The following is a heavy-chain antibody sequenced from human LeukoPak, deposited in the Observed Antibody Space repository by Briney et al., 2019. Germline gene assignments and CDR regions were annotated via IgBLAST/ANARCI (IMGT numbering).Heavy chain of an antibody. CDR2: IYYRGRT. Sequence: SETLSLTCTVSGGSISTNNDYWGWIRQPPGKGLEWIGNIYYRGRTDYNPSVKGRVTISVDTSENLFSLKVTSVTTADTAVYYCARWRHGYNSVDAFDIWGQGVMVTVSS. J-gene: IGHJ3*02. CDR3: ARWRHGYNSVDAFDI. CDR1: GGSISTNNDY. D-gene: IGHD5-24*01. V-gene: IGHV4-39*01.